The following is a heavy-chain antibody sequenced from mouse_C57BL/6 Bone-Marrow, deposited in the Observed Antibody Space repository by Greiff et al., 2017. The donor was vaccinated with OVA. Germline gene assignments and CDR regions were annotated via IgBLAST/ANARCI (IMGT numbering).Heavy chain of an antibody. CDR1: GYAFSSSW. D-gene: IGHD4-1*01. V-gene: IGHV1-82*01. CDR3: ARNWDFDY. J-gene: IGHJ2*01. CDR2: IYPGDGDT. Sequence: QVQLQQSGPELVKPGASVKISCKASGYAFSSSWMNWVKQRPGKGLEWIGRIYPGDGDTNYNGKFKGKATLTADKSSSTAYMQLSSLTSEDSAVYFCARNWDFDYWGQGTTLTVSS.